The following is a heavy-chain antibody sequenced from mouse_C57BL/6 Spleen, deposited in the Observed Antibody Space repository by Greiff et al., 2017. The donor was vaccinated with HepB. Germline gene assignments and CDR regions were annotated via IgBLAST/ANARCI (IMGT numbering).Heavy chain of an antibody. J-gene: IGHJ3*01. CDR3: ARGRYDDPSFAY. Sequence: EVQGVESGGDLVKPGGSLKLSCAASGFTFSSYGMSWVRQTPDKRLEWVATISSGGSYTYYPDSVKGRFTISRDNAKNTLYLQMSSLKSEDTAMYYCARGRYDDPSFAYWGQGTLVTVSA. V-gene: IGHV5-6*01. CDR1: GFTFSSYG. CDR2: ISSGGSYT. D-gene: IGHD2-3*01.